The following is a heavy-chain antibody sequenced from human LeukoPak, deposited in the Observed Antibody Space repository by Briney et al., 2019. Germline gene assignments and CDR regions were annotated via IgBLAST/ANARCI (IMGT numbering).Heavy chain of an antibody. CDR3: ARDLSAAFDS. CDR1: GFSFRTYG. Sequence: GGSLRLSCAASGFSFRTYGMHWVRQAPGKGLEWVARLVYDARSDYANSVKGRFSISRDDSKNTLFLDMSNLRVEDTALYYCARDLSAAFDSWGQGVLVTVSS. J-gene: IGHJ4*02. CDR2: LVYDARS. V-gene: IGHV3-33*01. D-gene: IGHD6-19*01.